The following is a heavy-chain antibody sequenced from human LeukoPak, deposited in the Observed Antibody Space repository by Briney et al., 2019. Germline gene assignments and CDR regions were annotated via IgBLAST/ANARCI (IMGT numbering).Heavy chain of an antibody. CDR3: ARVRSSLHLDAFDI. CDR2: IYYSGST. V-gene: IGHV4-39*07. Sequence: SETLSLTCTVSGGSISSSYYYWGWLHQPPGTGLEWIGTIYYSGSTYYNPSLKSRVTISVDTSKNQFSLKLRSVAAADTAVYYCARVRSSLHLDAFDIWGQGTMVTVSP. CDR1: GGSISSSYYY. J-gene: IGHJ3*02. D-gene: IGHD2-2*01.